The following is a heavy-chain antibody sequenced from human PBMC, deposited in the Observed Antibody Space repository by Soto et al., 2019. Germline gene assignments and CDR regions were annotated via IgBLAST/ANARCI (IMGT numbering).Heavy chain of an antibody. CDR2: IIPVFRAP. J-gene: IGHJ6*02. Sequence: QVHLVQSGAEVKKPGSSVKVSCKVSGGTFNTYAISWVRQAPGQGLEWMGGIIPVFRAPDYAQKFQGRVTITADESARTAYMELNGLRSEDTAVYYCARDKGRPQVGGNYYYITDVLGQGTSVTVSS. CDR3: ARDKGRPQVGGNYYYITDV. V-gene: IGHV1-69*12. CDR1: GGTFNTYA. D-gene: IGHD2-2*01.